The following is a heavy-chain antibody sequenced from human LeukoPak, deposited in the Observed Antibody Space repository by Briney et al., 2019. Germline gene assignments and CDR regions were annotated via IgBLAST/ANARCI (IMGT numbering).Heavy chain of an antibody. CDR1: GGTFSSYA. CDR2: IIPIFGTA. V-gene: IGHV1-69*13. D-gene: IGHD5-18*01. J-gene: IGHJ4*02. CDR3: ASAVDTAHSRTKYYFDY. Sequence: SVKVSCKASGGTFSSYAISWVRQAPGQGLEWMGGIIPIFGTANYAQKFQGRVTITADESTSTAYMELSSLRSEDTAVYYCASAVDTAHSRTKYYFDYWGQGTLVTASS.